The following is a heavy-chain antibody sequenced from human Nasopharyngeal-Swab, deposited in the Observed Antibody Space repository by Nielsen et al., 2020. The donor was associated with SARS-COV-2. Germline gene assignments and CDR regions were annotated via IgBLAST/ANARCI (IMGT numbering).Heavy chain of an antibody. D-gene: IGHD4-11*01. Sequence: ETLSLTCAVYGGSFSGYYWSWVRHAPGKGLEWVSAIRSADKTHYADSVKGRFTITRDTSSNTLYLQMNSLRAEDTALYYCARPIYRATTETSWSVFDVWGQGAMVTVSS. CDR2: IRSADKT. J-gene: IGHJ3*01. CDR3: ARPIYRATTETSWSVFDV. CDR1: GGSFSGYY. V-gene: IGHV3-53*01.